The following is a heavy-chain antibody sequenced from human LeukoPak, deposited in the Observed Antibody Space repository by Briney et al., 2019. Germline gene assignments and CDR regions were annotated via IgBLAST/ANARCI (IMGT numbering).Heavy chain of an antibody. V-gene: IGHV4-59*08. CDR3: ARLGGATSPFGY. D-gene: IGHD1-26*01. Sequence: PSETLSLTCTASGGSISSYYWSWFRQPPGKGLEWIGYIYYTGNTNYNPSLKSRVTISVDTSKNQFSLNLSSVTAADTAIYYCARLGGATSPFGYWGQGTLVTVSS. CDR2: IYYTGNT. CDR1: GGSISSYY. J-gene: IGHJ4*02.